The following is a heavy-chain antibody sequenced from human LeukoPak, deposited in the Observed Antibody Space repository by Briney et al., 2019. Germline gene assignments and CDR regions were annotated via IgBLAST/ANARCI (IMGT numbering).Heavy chain of an antibody. J-gene: IGHJ4*02. V-gene: IGHV3-30*02. CDR2: IRYDGSNK. D-gene: IGHD4-17*01. CDR1: GFTFSSYG. CDR3: ANGYGDYVGY. Sequence: GPLRLSCAASGFTFSSYGMHWVRQAPGQGLEWVAFIRYDGSNKYYADSVKGRFTISRDNSKNTLYLQMNSLRAEDTAVYYCANGYGDYVGYWGQGTLVTVSS.